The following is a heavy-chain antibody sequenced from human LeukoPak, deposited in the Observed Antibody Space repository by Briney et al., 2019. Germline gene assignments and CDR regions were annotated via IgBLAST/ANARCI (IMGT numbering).Heavy chain of an antibody. V-gene: IGHV3-7*01. CDR1: GFTFSSYW. D-gene: IGHD3-22*01. Sequence: GGSLRLSCAASGFTFSSYWMSWVRQAPGKGLEWVANIKQDGSEKYYVDSVKGRFTISRDNAKNSLYLQMNSLRAEDTAVYYCARDYNYYDSSGLTGYWGQGTLVTVSS. CDR2: IKQDGSEK. J-gene: IGHJ4*02. CDR3: ARDYNYYDSSGLTGY.